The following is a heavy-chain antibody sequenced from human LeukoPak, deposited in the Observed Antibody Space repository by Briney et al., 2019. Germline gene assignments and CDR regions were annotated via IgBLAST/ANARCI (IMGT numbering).Heavy chain of an antibody. D-gene: IGHD6-13*01. J-gene: IGHJ4*02. CDR2: ISGSGGST. V-gene: IGHV3-23*01. CDR3: AKDLGSSWYPYYFDY. Sequence: GGSLRLSCAASGFTLSSYAMSWVRQAPGKGLEWVSAISGSGGSTYYADSVKGRFTISRDNSKNTLYLQMNSLRAEDTAVYYCAKDLGSSWYPYYFDYWGQGTLVTVSS. CDR1: GFTLSSYA.